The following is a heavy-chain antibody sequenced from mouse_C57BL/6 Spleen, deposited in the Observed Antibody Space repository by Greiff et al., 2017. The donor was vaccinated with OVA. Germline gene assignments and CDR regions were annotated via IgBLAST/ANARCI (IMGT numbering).Heavy chain of an antibody. CDR1: GYTFTDYY. D-gene: IGHD3-3*01. J-gene: IGHJ2*01. CDR3: ARRAGLYYFDY. CDR2: INPYNGGT. Sequence: VQLQQSGPVLVKPGASVKMSCKASGYTFTDYYMNWVKQSHGKSLEWIGVINPYNGGTSYNQKFKGKATLTVDKSSSTAYMELNSLSSEDSAVYYCARRAGLYYFDYWGQGTTLTVSS. V-gene: IGHV1-19*01.